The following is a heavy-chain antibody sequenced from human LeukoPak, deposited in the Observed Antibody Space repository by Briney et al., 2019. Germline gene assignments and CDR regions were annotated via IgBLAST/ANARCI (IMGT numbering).Heavy chain of an antibody. CDR1: GFTFSSHA. CDR3: ARDLTYYDFWSGSADYMDV. D-gene: IGHD3-3*01. Sequence: GGSLRLSCAASGFTFSSHAMSWVRQAPGKGLEWLANIKQDGSEKYYVDSVKGRFTISRDNAKNSLYLQMNSLRAEDTAVYYCARDLTYYDFWSGSADYMDVWGKGTTVTVSS. V-gene: IGHV3-7*01. CDR2: IKQDGSEK. J-gene: IGHJ6*03.